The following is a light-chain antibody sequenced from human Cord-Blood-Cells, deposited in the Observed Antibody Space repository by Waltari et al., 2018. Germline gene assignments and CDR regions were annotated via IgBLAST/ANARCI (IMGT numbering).Light chain of an antibody. V-gene: IGLV2-8*01. CDR1: SSDVGVYNY. CDR2: EVS. J-gene: IGLJ2*01. CDR3: SSYAGSNNYVV. Sequence: QSALTQPPSASGSPGQSVTISCTGTSSDVGVYNYVSWYQQHPGKAPKLMIYEVSKRPSGGPERFSGSKSGNTASLTVSGLQAEDEADYYCSSYAGSNNYVVFGGGTKLTVL.